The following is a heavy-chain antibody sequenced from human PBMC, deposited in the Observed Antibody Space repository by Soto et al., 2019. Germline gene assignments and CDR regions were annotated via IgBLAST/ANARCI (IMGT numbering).Heavy chain of an antibody. CDR2: ITASGGTT. D-gene: IGHD5-12*01. V-gene: IGHV3-23*01. Sequence: EVQLLESEGGLVQSGGSLTISCTASGFVFSNYAVTWVRRTPGQGLEWVSAITASGGTTYYADSVKGRFTISRDNSVDNLFLHMSSLKADDTALYYCVRGIYPSSAGGPFDLWGQGTLVTVSS. J-gene: IGHJ4*02. CDR1: GFVFSNYA. CDR3: VRGIYPSSAGGPFDL.